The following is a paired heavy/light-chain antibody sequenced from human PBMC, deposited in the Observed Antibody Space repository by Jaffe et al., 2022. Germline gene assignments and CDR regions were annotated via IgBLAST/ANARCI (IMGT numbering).Light chain of an antibody. CDR2: GAS. J-gene: IGKJ2*01. Sequence: EIVMTQSPATLSVSPGERATLSCRASQSVNNNLAWYQQKPGQAPRLLIYGASTRATGIPARFSGSGSGTEFTLTISSLQSEDFAVYYCQQYNDWSRNTFGQGTKLEIK. CDR3: QQYNDWSRNT. V-gene: IGKV3-15*01. CDR1: QSVNNN.
Heavy chain of an antibody. Sequence: EVQLVESGGGLVQPGGSLRLSCAASGFTFSRFWMSWVRQAPGKGLEWVANIDQGGSQRYYLDSGKGRFTISRDNAKNSLYLQMNSLRAEDTAVYYCATFPTTAVTYYFDYWGQGTLVTVSS. D-gene: IGHD4-17*01. CDR3: ATFPTTAVTYYFDY. V-gene: IGHV3-7*05. J-gene: IGHJ4*02. CDR2: IDQGGSQR. CDR1: GFTFSRFW.